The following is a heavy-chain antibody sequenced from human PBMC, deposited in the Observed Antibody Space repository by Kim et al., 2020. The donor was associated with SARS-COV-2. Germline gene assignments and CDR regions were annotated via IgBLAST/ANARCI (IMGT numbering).Heavy chain of an antibody. Sequence: AASVKGRLIISRDHSKNTLYLQMNSRRAEDTAVYYCATVVFYYDAGYFKNWGQGTLVIVSS. D-gene: IGHD3-22*01. V-gene: IGHV3-66*01. J-gene: IGHJ1*01. CDR3: ATVVFYYDAGYFKN.